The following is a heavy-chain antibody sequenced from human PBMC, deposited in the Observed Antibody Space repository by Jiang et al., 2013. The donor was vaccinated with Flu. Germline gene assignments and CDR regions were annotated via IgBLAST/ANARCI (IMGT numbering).Heavy chain of an antibody. Sequence: PGLVKPSETLSLTCSVFGGSFFSYYWSWVRQPPGKGLEWIGYTSFSGTTNYNPSLKSRVTVSLDTSKNQFSMSLSSVTAADTAVYYCAGLYYDFWSDYYADPFDVWGQGTMVAVSS. CDR1: GGSFFSYY. D-gene: IGHD3-3*01. J-gene: IGHJ3*01. V-gene: IGHV4-59*08. CDR3: AGLYYDFWSDYYADPFDV. CDR2: TSFSGTT.